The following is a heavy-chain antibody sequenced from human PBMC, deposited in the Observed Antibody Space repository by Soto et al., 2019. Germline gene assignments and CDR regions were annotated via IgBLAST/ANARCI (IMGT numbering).Heavy chain of an antibody. Sequence: ESGGGLVQPGGSLRLSCAASGFTFSSYAMSWVRQAPGKGLEWVSAISGSGGSTYYADSAKGRFTISRDNSKNTLYLQMNSLRAEDTAVYYCAKGRYSGYDWGIGYWGQGTLVTVSS. J-gene: IGHJ4*02. CDR3: AKGRYSGYDWGIGY. V-gene: IGHV3-23*01. CDR1: GFTFSSYA. CDR2: ISGSGGST. D-gene: IGHD5-12*01.